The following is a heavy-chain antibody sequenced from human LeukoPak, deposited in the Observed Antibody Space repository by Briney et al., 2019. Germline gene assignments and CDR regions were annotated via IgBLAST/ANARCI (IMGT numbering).Heavy chain of an antibody. D-gene: IGHD2-8*02. Sequence: PGGSLRLSCAASGSTFSGYGMEWVRQAPGKGLEWVTIISHDAKNKYYADSVKGRFTISRDNSKNTLYLQMNSLRPEDTGVYFCAKLDPTGDDCWGQGTLVTVSS. CDR1: GSTFSGYG. V-gene: IGHV3-30*18. CDR3: AKLDPTGDDC. J-gene: IGHJ4*02. CDR2: ISHDAKNK.